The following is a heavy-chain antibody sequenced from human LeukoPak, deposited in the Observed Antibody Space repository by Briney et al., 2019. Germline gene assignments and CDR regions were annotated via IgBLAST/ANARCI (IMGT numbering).Heavy chain of an antibody. CDR3: TTYLGVMDLSYLQY. CDR2: IRSKTYGGTT. CDR1: GFTFGDYA. J-gene: IGHJ4*02. Sequence: GGSLILSCTASGFTFGDYAMNWVRQAPGKGLEWVGFIRSKTYGGTTEYAASVKGRFTISRDDSKSIAYLQMNSLKTEDTAVYYCTTYLGVMDLSYLQYWGQGTLVTVSS. D-gene: IGHD3-10*01. V-gene: IGHV3-49*04.